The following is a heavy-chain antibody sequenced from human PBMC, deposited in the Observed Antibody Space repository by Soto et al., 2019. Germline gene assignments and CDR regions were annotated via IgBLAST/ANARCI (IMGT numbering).Heavy chain of an antibody. Sequence: SETLSLTCTVSGGSISSDYWSWIRQPPGKGLEWIGYIYYSGSTNYNPSLKSRVTISVDTSKNQFSLKLSSVTAADTAVYYCAREIRDYGDYVFRFYYWGQGTLVTVS. CDR1: GGSISSDY. D-gene: IGHD4-17*01. CDR3: AREIRDYGDYVFRFYY. CDR2: IYYSGST. J-gene: IGHJ4*02. V-gene: IGHV4-59*01.